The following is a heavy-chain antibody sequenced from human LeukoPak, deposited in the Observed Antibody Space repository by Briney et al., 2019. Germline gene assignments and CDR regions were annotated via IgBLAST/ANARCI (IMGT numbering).Heavy chain of an antibody. D-gene: IGHD5-12*01. CDR1: GGTFSSYA. CDR2: IIPIFGTA. Sequence: SVKVSCKASGGTFSSYAISWVRQAPGQGLEWMGGIIPIFGTANYAQKFQGRVTITTDESTSTAYMELSSLRSEDTAVYYCAAITVATIRDDAFDIWGQGTMVTVSS. J-gene: IGHJ3*02. V-gene: IGHV1-69*05. CDR3: AAITVATIRDDAFDI.